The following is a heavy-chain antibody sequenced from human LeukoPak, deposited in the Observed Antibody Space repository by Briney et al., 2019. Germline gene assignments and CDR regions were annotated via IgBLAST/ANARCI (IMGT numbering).Heavy chain of an antibody. D-gene: IGHD1-26*01. CDR3: ARRANLAFDY. V-gene: IGHV3-11*01. J-gene: IGHJ4*02. Sequence: PGGSLRLSCAASGFTFSDYYMSWIRQAPGKGLEWVSYISSSGSTIYYADSVKGRFTISRDNSKNTVYLQMNSLRAEDTAIYYCARRANLAFDYWGQGTLVTVSS. CDR1: GFTFSDYY. CDR2: ISSSGSTI.